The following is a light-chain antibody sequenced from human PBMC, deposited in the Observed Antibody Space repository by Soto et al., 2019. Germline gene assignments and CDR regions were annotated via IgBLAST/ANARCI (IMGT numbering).Light chain of an antibody. CDR3: QQYGSSSYT. Sequence: EIVLTQSPGTLSLSPGERATLSCRASQSVSSSYLAWYQQKPGQAPRLLIYGASSRATGIPDRFSGSGSGTASTLTISRLEPEDFAVYYCQQYGSSSYTFGQGTKLEIK. CDR2: GAS. V-gene: IGKV3-20*01. CDR1: QSVSSSY. J-gene: IGKJ2*01.